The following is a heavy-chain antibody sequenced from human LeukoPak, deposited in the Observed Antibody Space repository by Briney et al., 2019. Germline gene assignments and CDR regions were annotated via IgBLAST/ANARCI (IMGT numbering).Heavy chain of an antibody. CDR1: GYTFTSYG. Sequence: ASVKVSCKASGYTFTSYGISWVRQAPGQGLEWMGWISAYNGNTNYAQKLQGRVTMTTDTSTSTAYMELRSLRSDDTAVYYCARDRVIVVVPAISDYYYYCMDVWGQGTTVTVS. D-gene: IGHD2-2*01. V-gene: IGHV1-18*01. J-gene: IGHJ6*02. CDR2: ISAYNGNT. CDR3: ARDRVIVVVPAISDYYYYCMDV.